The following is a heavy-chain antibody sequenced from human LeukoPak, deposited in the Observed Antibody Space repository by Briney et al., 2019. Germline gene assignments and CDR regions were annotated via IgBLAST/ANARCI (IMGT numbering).Heavy chain of an antibody. Sequence: PSETLSLTCTVSGGSISSYYWSWIRQPAGKGLEWIGRIYTSGSTNYNPSLKSRVTMSVDTSKNQFSLKLSSVTAADTAVYYCARDMKYYDSSGADVTFDIWGQGTMVTVSS. CDR2: IYTSGST. J-gene: IGHJ3*02. CDR1: GGSISSYY. CDR3: ARDMKYYDSSGADVTFDI. D-gene: IGHD3-22*01. V-gene: IGHV4-4*07.